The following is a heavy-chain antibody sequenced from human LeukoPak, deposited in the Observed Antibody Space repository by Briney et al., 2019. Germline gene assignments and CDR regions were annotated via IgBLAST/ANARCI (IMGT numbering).Heavy chain of an antibody. Sequence: GESLKISCKGSGYSFTSYWIGWVRQMPGKGLEWMGIIYPGDSDTRYSPSFQGQVTISADKSISTAYLQWSSLKASDTAMYYCARDVSNWNYGGGHAFDIWGQGTMVTVSS. V-gene: IGHV5-51*01. CDR2: IYPGDSDT. J-gene: IGHJ3*02. D-gene: IGHD1-7*01. CDR3: ARDVSNWNYGGGHAFDI. CDR1: GYSFTSYW.